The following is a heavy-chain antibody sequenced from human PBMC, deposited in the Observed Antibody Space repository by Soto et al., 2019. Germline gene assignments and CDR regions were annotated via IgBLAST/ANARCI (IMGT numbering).Heavy chain of an antibody. Sequence: GESLKISCKGSGYSFISYWIGWVRQMPGKGLEWMGIIYPGDSDTRYSPSFQGQVTISADKSISTAYLQWSSLKASDTAMYYCARGPYSSSWFPTSFDYWGQGTLVTVSS. CDR2: IYPGDSDT. J-gene: IGHJ4*02. CDR1: GYSFISYW. CDR3: ARGPYSSSWFPTSFDY. V-gene: IGHV5-51*01. D-gene: IGHD6-13*01.